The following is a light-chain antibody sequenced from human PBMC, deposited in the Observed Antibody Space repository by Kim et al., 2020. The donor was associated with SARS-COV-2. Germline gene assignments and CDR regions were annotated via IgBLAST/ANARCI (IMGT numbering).Light chain of an antibody. Sequence: QSALTQPASVSGSPGQSITISCTGTSSDVGSYNLVSWYQQHPGKAPKLMIYEGSKRPSGVSNRFSGSKSGNTASLTISGLQAEDEADYYCCSYAGSGTSYVVFGGGTQLTVL. CDR1: SSDVGSYNL. CDR2: EGS. J-gene: IGLJ2*01. V-gene: IGLV2-23*01. CDR3: CSYAGSGTSYVV.